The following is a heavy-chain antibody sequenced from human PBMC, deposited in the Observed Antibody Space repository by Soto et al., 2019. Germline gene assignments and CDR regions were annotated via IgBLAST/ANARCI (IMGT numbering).Heavy chain of an antibody. D-gene: IGHD3-16*01. CDR2: TSYDGSNN. Sequence: QVQLVESGGGVVQPGTSLRLSCVGSGFTFRSYVIHWVRQAPGKGLEWVALTSYDGSNNFYGDSVKGRFTISRHNSRNTVELQMDSLTFEETALYYCARWGTTGGLDDWGQGTLVSVSS. CDR1: GFTFRSYV. CDR3: ARWGTTGGLDD. V-gene: IGHV3-33*05. J-gene: IGHJ4*02.